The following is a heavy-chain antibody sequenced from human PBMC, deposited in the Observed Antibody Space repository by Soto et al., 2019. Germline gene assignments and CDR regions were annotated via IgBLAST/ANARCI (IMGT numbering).Heavy chain of an antibody. D-gene: IGHD3-10*01. J-gene: IGHJ4*02. V-gene: IGHV1-46*01. CDR1: GYTFTNYY. CDR3: TRDWEITVSTWSFGGF. Sequence: ASVKGSCKASGYTFTNYYMHWVRQAPGQGLEWMGIINPSGDITSYAQKFQGRVTITADKSTSTAYMELSGLRFEDTAMYYCTRDWEITVSTWSFGGFWGRGTLVTVSS. CDR2: INPSGDIT.